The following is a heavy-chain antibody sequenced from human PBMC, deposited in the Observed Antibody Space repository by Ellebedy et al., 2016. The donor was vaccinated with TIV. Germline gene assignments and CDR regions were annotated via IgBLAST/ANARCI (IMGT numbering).Heavy chain of an antibody. CDR3: FSYSEYWSREFRDNRFDP. CDR1: GGSIGSSNYY. J-gene: IGHJ5*02. D-gene: IGHD2-8*02. V-gene: IGHV4-39*07. CDR2: IHSSGRT. Sequence: SETLSLXXTVSGGSIGSSNYYWGWISQPPGKGLEWIASIHSSGRTYYNSSLRGRLTISVDTSKNQFSLEVTSVSAADTALYYCFSYSEYWSREFRDNRFDPWGQGTLVTVSS.